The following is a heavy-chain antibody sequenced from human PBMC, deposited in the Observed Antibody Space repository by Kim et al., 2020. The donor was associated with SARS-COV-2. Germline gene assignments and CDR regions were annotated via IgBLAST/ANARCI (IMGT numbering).Heavy chain of an antibody. CDR2: IWYDGSNK. D-gene: IGHD3-9*01. CDR1: GFTFSSYG. CDR3: ARGGYFDWLSKEGYYYYGMDV. J-gene: IGHJ6*02. V-gene: IGHV3-33*01. Sequence: GGSLRLSCAASGFTFSSYGMHWVRQAPGKGLEWVAVIWYDGSNKYYADSVKGRFTISRDNSKNTLYLQMNSLRAEDTAVYYCARGGYFDWLSKEGYYYYGMDVWGQGTTVTVSS.